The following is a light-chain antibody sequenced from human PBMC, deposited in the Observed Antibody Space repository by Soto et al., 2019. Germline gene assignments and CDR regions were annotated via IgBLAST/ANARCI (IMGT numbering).Light chain of an antibody. CDR3: CSYAGSRRV. V-gene: IGLV2-23*01. CDR1: SSDVGSYNL. Sequence: QYALTQPASVSGSPGQSITISCTGTSSDVGSYNLVSWYQQHPGKAPKLMIYEGSKRPSGVSNRFSGSKSGNTASLTISGLQAEDEADYYCCSYAGSRRVFGTGTKVT. J-gene: IGLJ1*01. CDR2: EGS.